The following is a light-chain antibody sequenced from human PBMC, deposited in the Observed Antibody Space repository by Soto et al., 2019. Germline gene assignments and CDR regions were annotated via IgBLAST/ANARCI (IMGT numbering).Light chain of an antibody. J-gene: IGKJ2*01. CDR2: DAS. CDR3: QQYNSYLYT. CDR1: QSISSW. Sequence: EIQMTQSPSPPSATLGERVPLPCRASQSISSWLAWYQQKPGKAPKLLIYDASSLESGVPSRFSGSGSGTEFTLTISSLQPDDFATYYCQQYNSYLYTFGQGTK. V-gene: IGKV1-5*01.